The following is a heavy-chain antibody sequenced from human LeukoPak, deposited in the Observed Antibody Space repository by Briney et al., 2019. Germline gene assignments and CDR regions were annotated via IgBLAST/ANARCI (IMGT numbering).Heavy chain of an antibody. D-gene: IGHD3-22*01. J-gene: IGHJ4*02. Sequence: PSETLSLTCTVSGGSISSYYWSWIRQPPGKGLEWIGYIYYSGSTNYNPSLKSRVTISADTSKNQFSLKLSSVTAADTAVYYCARHGAYYYDSSGYFDYWGQGTLVTVSS. CDR2: IYYSGST. V-gene: IGHV4-59*08. CDR3: ARHGAYYYDSSGYFDY. CDR1: GGSISSYY.